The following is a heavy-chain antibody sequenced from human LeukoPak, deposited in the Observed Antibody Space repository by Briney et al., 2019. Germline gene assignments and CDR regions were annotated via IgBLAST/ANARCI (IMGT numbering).Heavy chain of an antibody. CDR3: ARGDIVDYYGIDV. J-gene: IGHJ6*02. Sequence: ASVKVSCKASGGTFSSYAISWVRQAPGQGLEWMGRIIPILGIANYAQKFQGRVTITADKSTSTAYMELSSLRSEDTAVYYCARGDIVDYYGIDVWGQGTTVTVSS. V-gene: IGHV1-69*04. CDR2: IIPILGIA. CDR1: GGTFSSYA. D-gene: IGHD5-12*01.